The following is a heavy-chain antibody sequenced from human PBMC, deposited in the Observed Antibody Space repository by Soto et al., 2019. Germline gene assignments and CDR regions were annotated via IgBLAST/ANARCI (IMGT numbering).Heavy chain of an antibody. D-gene: IGHD3-22*01. CDR1: GFSFSNSW. CDR2: VRSNSDGGTA. V-gene: IGHV3-15*07. J-gene: IGHJ4*02. Sequence: EVHLEESVGGLVKPGGSLRVSCTASGFSFSNSWMNWVRQAPGKGLEWIGRVRSNSDGGTADYAAPVKDRFFISRDDSQNTLHLQMNGLTTEDTAVYYCATPGYNSGYYIDYWGRGTLVAVSS. CDR3: ATPGYNSGYYIDY.